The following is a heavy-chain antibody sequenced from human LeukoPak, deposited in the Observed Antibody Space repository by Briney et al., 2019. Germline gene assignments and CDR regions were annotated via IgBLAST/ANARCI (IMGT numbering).Heavy chain of an antibody. V-gene: IGHV4-59*01. CDR3: ARASPYDNWSGYWLDP. D-gene: IGHD3-3*01. Sequence: SETLSLTCTVSGGSIRSYYWSWIRQPPGKGLEWIGYINYSGSTKYNPSLKSRVTISVDKSKNQFSLKVNSVTAADTAVYYCARASPYDNWSGYWLDPWGQGTLVTVSS. CDR2: INYSGST. J-gene: IGHJ5*02. CDR1: GGSIRSYY.